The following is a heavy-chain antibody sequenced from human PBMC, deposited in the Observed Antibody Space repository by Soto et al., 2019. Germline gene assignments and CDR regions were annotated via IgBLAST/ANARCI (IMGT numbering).Heavy chain of an antibody. D-gene: IGHD2-15*01. Sequence: QVQLMQSGGEVKKPGASVKVSCKASGYTFTYYGISWARQAPGQGLEWMGWISAYDGNTHYAQRLQGRVTMTTDTSTTTAYMELRSLRSDDTAVYYCASKGTAAPVDYWGQGTLVTVSP. CDR2: ISAYDGNT. V-gene: IGHV1-18*01. J-gene: IGHJ4*02. CDR3: ASKGTAAPVDY. CDR1: GYTFTYYG.